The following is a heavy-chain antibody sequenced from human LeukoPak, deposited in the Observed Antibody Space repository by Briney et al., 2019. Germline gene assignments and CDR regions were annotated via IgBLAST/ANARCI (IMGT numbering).Heavy chain of an antibody. D-gene: IGHD2-21*01. CDR1: GFTFSSHG. V-gene: IGHV3-30*02. CDR2: IRYDGSNK. CDR3: AKDLCGGDCYLGYFDY. J-gene: IGHJ4*02. Sequence: GGSLRLSXAASGFTFSSHGMHWVRQAPGKGLEWVAFIRYDGSNKYYADSVKGRFTISRDNSKNTLYLQMNSLRAEDTAVYYCAKDLCGGDCYLGYFDYWGQGTLVTVSS.